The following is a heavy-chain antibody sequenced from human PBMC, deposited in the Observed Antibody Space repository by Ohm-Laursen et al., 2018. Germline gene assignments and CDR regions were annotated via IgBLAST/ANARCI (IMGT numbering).Heavy chain of an antibody. V-gene: IGHV4-34*01. D-gene: IGHD3-16*01. J-gene: IGHJ4*02. CDR3: ATFGGVPG. CDR1: GESSSGYF. Sequence: SETLSLTCAVNGESSSGYFWNWIRQPPGKGLEWIGEINHSGSTNYNPSLKSRVTISVDTSKNQFSLKLSSVTAADTAVYYCATFGGVPGWGQRTLVTVSS. CDR2: INHSGST.